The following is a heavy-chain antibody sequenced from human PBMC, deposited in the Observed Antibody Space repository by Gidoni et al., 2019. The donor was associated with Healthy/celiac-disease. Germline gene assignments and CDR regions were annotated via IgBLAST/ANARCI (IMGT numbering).Heavy chain of an antibody. Sequence: QVQLQESGTGLGKPSEPLSLPCTVSGGSISSYYLRWIRQPPGKGLEWIGYIYYSGSTNYNPSLKSRVTISVDTSKNQFSLKLSSVTAADTAVYYCARESLIRITMIVIGEYYFDYWGQGTLVTVSS. CDR3: ARESLIRITMIVIGEYYFDY. J-gene: IGHJ4*02. CDR2: IYYSGST. CDR1: GGSISSYY. V-gene: IGHV4-59*01. D-gene: IGHD3-22*01.